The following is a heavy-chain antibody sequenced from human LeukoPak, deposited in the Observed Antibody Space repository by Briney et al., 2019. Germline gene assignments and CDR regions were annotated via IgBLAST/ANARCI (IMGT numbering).Heavy chain of an antibody. CDR3: ARETRLPHNDILINRRAFDI. V-gene: IGHV3-30*03. Sequence: GGSLRLSCAASGINFSGYSMHWVRQAPGKGLEWVAVISNDGHFKYYADSVKGRFTISRDNSKSTLFLQMNSLTIEDTAVYYCARETRLPHNDILINRRAFDIWGQGTILTVSS. D-gene: IGHD3-9*01. CDR2: ISNDGHFK. J-gene: IGHJ3*02. CDR1: GINFSGYS.